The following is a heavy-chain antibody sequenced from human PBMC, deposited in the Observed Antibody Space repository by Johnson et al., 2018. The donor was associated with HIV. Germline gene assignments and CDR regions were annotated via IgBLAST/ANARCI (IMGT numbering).Heavy chain of an antibody. CDR3: AKDNFGIAVALADAFDI. CDR1: GFTFSSYA. Sequence: QVQLVESGGGLVQPGGSLRLSCAASGFTFSSYAMHWVRQAPGKGLEWVAVISYDGSNKYYADSVKGRFTISRDNSKNTLSLQMNSLRAEDTAVYYCAKDNFGIAVALADAFDIWGQGTMVTVSS. J-gene: IGHJ3*02. CDR2: ISYDGSNK. D-gene: IGHD6-19*01. V-gene: IGHV3-30*04.